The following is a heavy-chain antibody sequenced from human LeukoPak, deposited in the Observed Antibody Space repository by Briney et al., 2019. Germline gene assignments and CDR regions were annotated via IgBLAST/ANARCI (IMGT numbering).Heavy chain of an antibody. CDR1: GYTFTSYG. V-gene: IGHV1-18*01. CDR3: ARGSPRLLNYYYDA. CDR2: ISAYSGNT. D-gene: IGHD3-22*01. Sequence: RASVKVSCKASGYTFTSYGISWVRQAPGQGLEWMGWISAYSGNTNYAQKLQGRVTMTTDTSTSTAYMELRSLRSDDTAVYYCARGSPRLLNYYYDAWGQGTLVTVSS. J-gene: IGHJ5*02.